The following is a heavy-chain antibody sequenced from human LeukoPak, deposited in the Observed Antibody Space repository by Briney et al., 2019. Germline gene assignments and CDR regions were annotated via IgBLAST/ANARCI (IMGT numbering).Heavy chain of an antibody. J-gene: IGHJ4*02. CDR2: IWYDGSNK. CDR3: ARGRWLQLGPDY. Sequence: GRSLRLSCAASGFTFSTYGMHWVRQAPGKGLEWVAIIWYDGSNKDYADSVKGRFTISRDNSKNTLYLQKNSLRAEDTAVYYCARGRWLQLGPDYWGQGTLVTVSS. CDR1: GFTFSTYG. V-gene: IGHV3-33*01. D-gene: IGHD5-24*01.